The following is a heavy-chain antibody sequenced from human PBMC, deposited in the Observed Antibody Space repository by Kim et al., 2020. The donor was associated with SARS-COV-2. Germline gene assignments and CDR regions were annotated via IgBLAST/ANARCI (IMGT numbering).Heavy chain of an antibody. J-gene: IGHJ2*01. V-gene: IGHV3-20*04. CDR2: INWNGDSA. Sequence: GGSLRLSCAASGITFDDYGMSWVRQAPGKGLEWISGINWNGDSAGYADSVKGRFIISRDNVKNALYLQMDSLRVEDTAFYYCARDRPTYYDSWSGSRYFDVWGRGTLVTVSS. CDR3: ARDRPTYYDSWSGSRYFDV. D-gene: IGHD3-3*01. CDR1: GITFDDYG.